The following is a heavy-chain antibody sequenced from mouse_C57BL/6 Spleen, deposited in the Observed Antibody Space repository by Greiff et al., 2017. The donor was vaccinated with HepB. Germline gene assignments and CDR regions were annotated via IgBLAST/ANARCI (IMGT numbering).Heavy chain of an antibody. CDR3: AKPAWDYAMDY. CDR2: IWRGGST. Sequence: VQLKQSGPGLVQPSQSLSITCTVSGFSLTSYGVHWVRQSPGKGLEWLGVIWRGGSTDYNAAFMCRLSITKDNAKSQVFFKMNSLQADDTAIYYCAKPAWDYAMDYWGQGTSVTVSS. CDR1: GFSLTSYG. V-gene: IGHV2-5*01. J-gene: IGHJ4*01.